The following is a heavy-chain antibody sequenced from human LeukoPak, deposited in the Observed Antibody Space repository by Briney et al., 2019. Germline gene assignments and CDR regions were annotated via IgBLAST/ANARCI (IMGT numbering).Heavy chain of an antibody. Sequence: GGSLRLPCTASGFTLSSYEMSWIRQAPGKGLEWVSSIDYSGGSTHHADSVMGRFTISRDNSKNTVYLQMNSLRAEDTAIYYCAKGMGAFCNGDCSSRIFDYWGQGTLVTVSS. D-gene: IGHD2-21*02. CDR2: IDYSGGST. J-gene: IGHJ4*02. CDR1: GFTLSSYE. V-gene: IGHV3-23*01. CDR3: AKGMGAFCNGDCSSRIFDY.